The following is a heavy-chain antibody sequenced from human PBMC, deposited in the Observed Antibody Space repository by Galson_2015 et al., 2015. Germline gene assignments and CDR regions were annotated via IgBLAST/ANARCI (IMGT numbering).Heavy chain of an antibody. CDR3: AREGRGCSGGSCYSGALDY. D-gene: IGHD2-15*01. V-gene: IGHV3-30*03. CDR2: ISYDGSNK. Sequence: SLRLSCAASGFTVSSNYMSWVRQAPGKGLEWVAVISYDGSNKYYADSVKGRFTISRDNSKNTLYLQMNSLRAEDTAVYYCAREGRGCSGGSCYSGALDYWGQGTLVTVSS. CDR1: GFTVSSNY. J-gene: IGHJ4*02.